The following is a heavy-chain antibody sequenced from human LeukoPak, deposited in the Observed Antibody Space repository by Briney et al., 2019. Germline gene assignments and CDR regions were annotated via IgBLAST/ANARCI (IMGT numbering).Heavy chain of an antibody. J-gene: IGHJ4*02. CDR1: GGSISNYY. CDR3: ARGGGTSWLDY. D-gene: IGHD6-13*01. CDR2: IYTGGST. Sequence: SETLSLTCTVSGGSISNYYWSWIRQPAGNGLEWIGRIYTGGSTNYNPSLKSRVTMSVDTSKNQFSLKVSTVTAADTAVYYCARGGGTSWLDYWGQGTLVIVSS. V-gene: IGHV4-4*07.